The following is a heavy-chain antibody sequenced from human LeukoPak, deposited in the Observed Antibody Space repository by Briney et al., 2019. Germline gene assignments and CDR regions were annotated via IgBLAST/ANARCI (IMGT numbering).Heavy chain of an antibody. CDR3: ASYCSGGSCYFDY. Sequence: SVKVSCKASGGTFSSYAISWVRQAPGQGLEWMGGITPIFGTANYAQKFQGRVTITADESTSTAYMELSSLRSEDTAVYYCASYCSGGSCYFDYWGQGTLVTVSS. V-gene: IGHV1-69*01. CDR2: ITPIFGTA. CDR1: GGTFSSYA. J-gene: IGHJ4*02. D-gene: IGHD2-15*01.